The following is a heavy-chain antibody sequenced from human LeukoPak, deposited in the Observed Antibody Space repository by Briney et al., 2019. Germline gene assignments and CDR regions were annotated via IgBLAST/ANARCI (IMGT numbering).Heavy chain of an antibody. V-gene: IGHV3-30*18. CDR2: ISYDGSNK. CDR1: GFTFSSYG. D-gene: IGHD6-19*01. Sequence: LTGGSLRLSCAASGFTFSSYGMHWVRQAPGKGLEWVAVISYDGSNKYYADSVKGRFTISRDNSKNTLYLQMNSLRAEDTAVYYCAKEMGIAVAGTGVYAFDIWGQGTMVTVSS. J-gene: IGHJ3*02. CDR3: AKEMGIAVAGTGVYAFDI.